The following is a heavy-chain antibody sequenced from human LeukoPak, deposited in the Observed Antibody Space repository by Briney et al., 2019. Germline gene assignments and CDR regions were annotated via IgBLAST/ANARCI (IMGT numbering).Heavy chain of an antibody. CDR3: ARRITIFGVARDY. D-gene: IGHD3-3*01. CDR1: GYTFTSYD. CDR2: MNPNSGNT. Sequence: ASVKVSCKASGYTFTSYDINWVRQATGQGLEWMGWMNPNSGNTGYAQKFQGRVTMTRNTSISTAYMELSSLGSEDTAVYYCARRITIFGVARDYWGQGTLVTVSS. J-gene: IGHJ4*02. V-gene: IGHV1-8*01.